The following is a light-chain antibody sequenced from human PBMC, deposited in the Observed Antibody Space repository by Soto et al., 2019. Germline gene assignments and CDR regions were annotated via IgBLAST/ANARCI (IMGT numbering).Light chain of an antibody. CDR3: QSSVSSLSALV. V-gene: IGLV1-40*01. CDR2: GNS. J-gene: IGLJ1*01. CDR1: SSNIGAGYD. Sequence: QSVLTQPPSVSGAPGQRVTISCTGSSSNIGAGYDVHWYQQLPGTAPKLLIYGNSNRPSGVPDRFSGSKSGTSASLAITGLQAEDESDYYCQSSVSSLSALVFGTGTKLTVL.